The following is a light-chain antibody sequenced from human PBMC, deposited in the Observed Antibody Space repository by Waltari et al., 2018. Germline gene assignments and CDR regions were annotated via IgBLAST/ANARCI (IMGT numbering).Light chain of an antibody. V-gene: IGKV3-20*01. CDR3: QQYCNSPVT. CDR2: DAS. J-gene: IGKJ4*01. CDR1: HYISSNY. Sequence: EIVLTQSPATLSLSPGETATLSCRASHYISSNYLAWYQQKPGPAPRLLIYDASKRATGIARRFSSSGSGTDFRLTISRLEPEDFAVFFCQQYCNSPVTFGGGTKVEIK.